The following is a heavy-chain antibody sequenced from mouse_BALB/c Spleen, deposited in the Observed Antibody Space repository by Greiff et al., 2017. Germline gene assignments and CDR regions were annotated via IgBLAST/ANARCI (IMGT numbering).Heavy chain of an antibody. J-gene: IGHJ1*01. CDR1: GFTFSSYG. V-gene: IGHV5-6-3*01. Sequence: EVMLVESGGGLVQPGGSLKLSCAASGFTFSSYGMSWVRQTPDKRLELVATINSNGGSTYYPDSVKGRFTISRDNAKNTLYLQMSSLKSEDTAMYYCARALLLRGYFDVWGAGTTVTVSS. CDR3: ARALLLRGYFDV. D-gene: IGHD1-1*01. CDR2: INSNGGST.